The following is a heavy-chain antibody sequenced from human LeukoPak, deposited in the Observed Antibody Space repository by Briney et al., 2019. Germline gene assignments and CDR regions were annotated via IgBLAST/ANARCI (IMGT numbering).Heavy chain of an antibody. CDR3: ARVSAESGYYNY. V-gene: IGHV1-3*01. D-gene: IGHD3-3*01. Sequence: ASVKVSCKASGYTFTSYAVHWVRQAPGQRLEWMGWINAGNGNTKYSQKFQGRVTITRDTSASTAYMELSSLRSEDTAVYYCARVSAESGYYNYWGQGTLVTVSS. J-gene: IGHJ4*02. CDR2: INAGNGNT. CDR1: GYTFTSYA.